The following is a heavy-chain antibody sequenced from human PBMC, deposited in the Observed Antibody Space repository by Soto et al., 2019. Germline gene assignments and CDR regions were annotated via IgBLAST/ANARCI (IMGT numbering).Heavy chain of an antibody. Sequence: QVQLQQWGAGLLKPSETLSLTCAVYDGSLSDDYYTWTRQSPGKGLEWIGEIHPSGSTYYNPYLTTRVTLSQDTSKKQFSLNLISVIAADTGEYYCSRGNDAYKGGRTWGKGTLVTVSS. V-gene: IGHV4-34*02. D-gene: IGHD1-1*01. CDR1: DGSLSDDY. CDR2: IHPSGST. CDR3: SRGNDAYKGGRT. J-gene: IGHJ5*02.